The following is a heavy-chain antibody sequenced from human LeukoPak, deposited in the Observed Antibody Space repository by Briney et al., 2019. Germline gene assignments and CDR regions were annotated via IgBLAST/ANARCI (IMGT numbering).Heavy chain of an antibody. CDR2: ISWNSGSI. J-gene: IGHJ6*02. CDR3: AKDRHGSGSPTLYYYYGMDV. D-gene: IGHD3-10*01. V-gene: IGHV3-9*01. Sequence: GGSLRLSCAASGFTFYDYAMHWVRQAPGKGLEWVSGISWNSGSIGYADSVKGRFTISRDNAKNSLYLQMNSLRAEDTALYYCAKDRHGSGSPTLYYYYGMDVWGQGTTVTVSS. CDR1: GFTFYDYA.